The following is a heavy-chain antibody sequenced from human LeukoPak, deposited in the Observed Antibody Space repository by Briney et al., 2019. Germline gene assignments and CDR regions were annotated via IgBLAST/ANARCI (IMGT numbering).Heavy chain of an antibody. CDR2: IKQDGSEK. CDR3: ARGYCSSSSCYSAIFDY. CDR1: GFTFGNYW. D-gene: IGHD2-2*02. V-gene: IGHV3-7*01. Sequence: GGSLRLSCAASGFTFGNYWMSWVRQAPGKGLEWVANIKQDGSEKYYVDSVKGRSTISRDNAKNSLYLQMNSPRAEDTAVYYCARGYCSSSSCYSAIFDYWGQGTLVTVSS. J-gene: IGHJ4*02.